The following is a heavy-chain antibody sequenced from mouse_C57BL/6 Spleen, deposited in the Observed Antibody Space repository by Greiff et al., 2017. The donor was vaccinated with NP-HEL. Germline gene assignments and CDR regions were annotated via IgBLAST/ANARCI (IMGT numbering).Heavy chain of an antibody. Sequence: VQLQQSGAELVKPGASVKISCKASGYAFSSYWMNWVKQRPGKGLEWIGQIYPGDGDTNYNGKFKGKATLTADESSSTAYMQLSSLTSEDSAVYFCAREDTYYSNGYWGQGTTLTVSS. CDR1: GYAFSSYW. J-gene: IGHJ2*01. D-gene: IGHD2-5*01. CDR3: AREDTYYSNGY. V-gene: IGHV1-80*01. CDR2: IYPGDGDT.